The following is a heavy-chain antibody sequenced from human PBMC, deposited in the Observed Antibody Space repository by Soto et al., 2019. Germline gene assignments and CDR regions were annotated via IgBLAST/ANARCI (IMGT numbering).Heavy chain of an antibody. CDR2: ISCYNGDT. V-gene: IGHV1-18*01. J-gene: IGHJ4*02. CDR1: GYTFTHHG. CDR3: ARDPSNTSGRYQFFDF. D-gene: IGHD2-15*01. Sequence: ASVKVSCKASGYTFTHHGISWVRQAPGQGPEWMGWISCYNGDTKYAQNVQGRVTLTTDTSATTAYMELRSLRSDDTAGYYCARDPSNTSGRYQFFDFWGQGTLVTVSS.